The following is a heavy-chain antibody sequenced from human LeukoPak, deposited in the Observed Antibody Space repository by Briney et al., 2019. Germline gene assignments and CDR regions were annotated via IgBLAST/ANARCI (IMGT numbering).Heavy chain of an antibody. D-gene: IGHD3-22*01. J-gene: IGHJ4*02. CDR2: INPSGGST. CDR1: GYTFTSYY. Sequence: GASVTVSCKASGYTFTSYYMHWVRQAPGQGLEWMGIINPSGGSTSYAQKFQGRVTMTRDTSTSTVYMELSSLRSEDTAVYYCARWGSHYDSSGPSDYWGQGTLVTVSS. CDR3: ARWGSHYDSSGPSDY. V-gene: IGHV1-46*01.